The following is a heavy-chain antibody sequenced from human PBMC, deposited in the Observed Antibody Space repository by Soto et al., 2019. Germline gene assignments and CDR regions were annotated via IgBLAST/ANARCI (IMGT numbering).Heavy chain of an antibody. CDR1: GYTFTSYY. CDR2: INPSGGST. Sequence: QVQLVQSGAEVKKPGASVKVSCKASGYTFTSYYMHWVRQAPGQGLEWMGIINPSGGSTSYAQKFQGRVTMTRDTSTSTVYMELSSLRSEDTAVYYCARPSRLGELSPRYGMDVWGQGTTVTVSS. CDR3: ARPSRLGELSPRYGMDV. D-gene: IGHD3-16*02. J-gene: IGHJ6*02. V-gene: IGHV1-46*01.